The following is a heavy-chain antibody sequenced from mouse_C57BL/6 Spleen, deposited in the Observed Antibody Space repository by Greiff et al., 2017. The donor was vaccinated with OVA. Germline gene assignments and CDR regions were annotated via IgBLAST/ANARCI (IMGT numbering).Heavy chain of an antibody. CDR3: ARAFGSSYGYFDV. D-gene: IGHD1-1*01. V-gene: IGHV3-6*01. CDR1: GYSITSGYY. Sequence: ESGPGLVKPSQSLSLTCSVTGYSITSGYYWNWIRQFPGNKLEWMGYISYDGSNNYNPSLKNRISITRDTSKNQFFLKLNSVTTEDTATYYCARAFGSSYGYFDVWGTGTTVTVSS. CDR2: ISYDGSN. J-gene: IGHJ1*03.